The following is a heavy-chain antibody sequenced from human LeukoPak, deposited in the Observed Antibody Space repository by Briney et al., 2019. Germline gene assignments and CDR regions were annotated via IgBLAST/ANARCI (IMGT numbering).Heavy chain of an antibody. D-gene: IGHD3-10*01. CDR2: IRSKAYGGTT. CDR3: TRDSRMVRGVIIDYYYGMDV. CDR1: GFTFSNSA. J-gene: IGHJ6*02. V-gene: IGHV3-49*04. Sequence: GGSLRLSCAASGFTFSNSAMSWVRQAPGKGLEWVGFIRSKAYGGTTEYAASVKGRFTISRDDSKSIAYLQMNSLKTEDTAVYYCTRDSRMVRGVIIDYYYGMDVWGQGTTVTVSS.